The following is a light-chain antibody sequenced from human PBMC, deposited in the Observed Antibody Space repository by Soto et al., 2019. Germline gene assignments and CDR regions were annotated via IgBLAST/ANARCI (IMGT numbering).Light chain of an antibody. J-gene: IGKJ1*01. CDR1: ESMSNC. Sequence: DIQMTQSPSTLSASVGDRVTITCRASESMSNCLAWYQQKPGKAPKLLISGASSLQIGVPSRFSGSASGTEFTLTISSLQPDDIATYYCQQCHRYLTFGQGTKVEMK. V-gene: IGKV1-5*01. CDR3: QQCHRYLT. CDR2: GAS.